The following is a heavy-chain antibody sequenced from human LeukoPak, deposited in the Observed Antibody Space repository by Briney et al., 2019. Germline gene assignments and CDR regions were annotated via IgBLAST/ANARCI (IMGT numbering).Heavy chain of an antibody. D-gene: IGHD3-9*01. CDR1: GFTFSGYW. Sequence: PGGSLRLSCAASGFTFSGYWMTWVRQAPGKGLEWVSGISWNSGSIGYADSVKGRFTISRDNAKNSLYLQMNSLRAEDTALYYCAIFRYFDWLALGRAFDIWGQGTMVTVSS. V-gene: IGHV3-9*01. J-gene: IGHJ3*02. CDR2: ISWNSGSI. CDR3: AIFRYFDWLALGRAFDI.